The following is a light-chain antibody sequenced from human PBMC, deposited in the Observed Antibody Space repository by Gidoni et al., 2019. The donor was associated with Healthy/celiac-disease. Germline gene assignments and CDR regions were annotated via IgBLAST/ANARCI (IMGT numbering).Light chain of an antibody. CDR1: NIVSKS. J-gene: IGLJ2*01. CDR3: QVWDSSSDHVV. CDR2: DDS. V-gene: IGLV3-21*02. Sequence: SYVLTQPPSVSVAPGQTARITCGGNNIVSKSVHWYQQKPGQAPVLVVYDDSDRPSGIPGRFSGSNSGNTATLTISRGEAGDEADYYCQVWDSSSDHVVFGGGTKLTVL.